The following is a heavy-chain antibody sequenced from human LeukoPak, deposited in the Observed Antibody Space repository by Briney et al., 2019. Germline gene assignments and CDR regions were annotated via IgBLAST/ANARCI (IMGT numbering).Heavy chain of an antibody. Sequence: ASVKVSRKASGYTFTSYGISWVRHAPGQGLEWMGWISAYNGNTNYAQKLQGRVTMTTDTSTSTAYMELRSLRSDDTAVYYCAREGLYYDILTGYYEDYWGQGTLVTVSS. D-gene: IGHD3-9*01. CDR1: GYTFTSYG. J-gene: IGHJ4*02. CDR2: ISAYNGNT. V-gene: IGHV1-18*01. CDR3: AREGLYYDILTGYYEDY.